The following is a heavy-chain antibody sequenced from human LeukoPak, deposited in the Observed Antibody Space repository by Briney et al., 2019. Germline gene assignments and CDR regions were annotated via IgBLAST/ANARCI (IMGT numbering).Heavy chain of an antibody. D-gene: IGHD1-26*01. V-gene: IGHV3-23*01. J-gene: IGHJ6*02. Sequence: GGSLRLSCAASGFTFSSYAMSWVRQAPGKGLEWVSGISSNGGSTNYADSLKGRFTISRDNSKSTLYLQMNSLRAEDTAVYYCAKEAWERRYYYGMDVWGQGTTVSVSS. CDR3: AKEAWERRYYYGMDV. CDR2: ISSNGGST. CDR1: GFTFSSYA.